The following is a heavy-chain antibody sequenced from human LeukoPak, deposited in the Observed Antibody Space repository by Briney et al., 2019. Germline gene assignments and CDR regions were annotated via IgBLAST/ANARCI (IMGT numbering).Heavy chain of an antibody. Sequence: GGSPRLPCSASGFTFSSYAMHWVRQAPGKGLEYVSAISSNGGSTYYADSVKGRFTISRDNSKNTLYLQMSSLRAEDTAVYYCVKDTDYYDSSGYYCWGQGTLVTVSS. CDR2: ISSNGGST. V-gene: IGHV3-64D*09. J-gene: IGHJ4*02. CDR1: GFTFSSYA. CDR3: VKDTDYYDSSGYYC. D-gene: IGHD3-22*01.